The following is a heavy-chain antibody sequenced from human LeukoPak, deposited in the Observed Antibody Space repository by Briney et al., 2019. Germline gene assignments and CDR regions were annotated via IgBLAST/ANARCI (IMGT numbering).Heavy chain of an antibody. V-gene: IGHV3-53*01. Sequence: GGSLRLSCAASGFTVSSNYMSWVRQAPGKGLEWVSVIYSSGTTYYAESVKGRFTISRDDSKNTLYLQMNSLRAEDTAVYYCARGRSGWFVFDYWGQGTLVTVSS. CDR2: IYSSGTT. CDR3: ARGRSGWFVFDY. CDR1: GFTVSSNY. J-gene: IGHJ4*02. D-gene: IGHD6-19*01.